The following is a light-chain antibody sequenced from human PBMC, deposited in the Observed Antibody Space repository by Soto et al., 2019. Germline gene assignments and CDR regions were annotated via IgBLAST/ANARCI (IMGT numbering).Light chain of an antibody. CDR2: TTS. J-gene: IGKJ1*01. CDR3: QQSYSTPWT. CDR1: QSISTW. V-gene: IGKV1-39*01. Sequence: DIQMTQSPSTLSATVGDRVTITCRASQSISTWLAWYQQKPGKAPKLLIYTTSSLQSGVPSKFSGSASGTDFTLTISSLQPEDFATYYCQQSYSTPWTFGQGTKVEIK.